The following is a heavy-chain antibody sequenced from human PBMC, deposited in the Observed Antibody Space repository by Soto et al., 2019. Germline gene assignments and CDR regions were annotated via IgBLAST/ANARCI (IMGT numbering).Heavy chain of an antibody. J-gene: IGHJ4*02. Sequence: GGSLRLSCAASGFTFSSYAMHWVRQAPGKGLEWVAVISYDESNKYYADSVKGRFTISRDNSKNTLYLQMNSLRAEDTAVYYCARDGRIVVVPAAREFDYWGQGTLVTVSS. CDR2: ISYDESNK. CDR3: ARDGRIVVVPAAREFDY. CDR1: GFTFSSYA. D-gene: IGHD2-2*01. V-gene: IGHV3-30-3*01.